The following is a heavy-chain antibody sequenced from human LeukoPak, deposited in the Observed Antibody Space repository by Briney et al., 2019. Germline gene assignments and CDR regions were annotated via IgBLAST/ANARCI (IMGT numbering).Heavy chain of an antibody. Sequence: PGGSLRLSCAASGFTFSTYAMTWVRQAPGKGLEWVSSVSGTGDRTVYADSVEGRFTISRENSKNTVYLQMNSLRADDTAVYYCAKRVGSDWGNFDCWGQGTLVTVSS. CDR2: VSGTGDRT. D-gene: IGHD3-16*01. V-gene: IGHV3-23*01. CDR3: AKRVGSDWGNFDC. J-gene: IGHJ4*02. CDR1: GFTFSTYA.